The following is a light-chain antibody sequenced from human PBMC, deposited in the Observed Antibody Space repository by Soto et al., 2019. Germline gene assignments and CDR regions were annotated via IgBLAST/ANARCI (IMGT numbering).Light chain of an antibody. J-gene: IGLJ1*01. V-gene: IGLV2-14*03. CDR1: SSDVGRYNA. CDR3: SSYTVSGSYV. CDR2: DVS. Sequence: QAVLTQPASVAWHPGQSITISCSGTSSDVGRYNAVSWYQQHPGKVPQLMIYDVSTRPSGISDRFSASKSGNMASLTISGLQAEDEADYYCSSYTVSGSYVFGTGTKVT.